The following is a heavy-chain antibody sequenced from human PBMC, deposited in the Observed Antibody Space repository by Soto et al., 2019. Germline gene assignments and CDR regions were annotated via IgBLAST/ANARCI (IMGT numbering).Heavy chain of an antibody. Sequence: SLSCAATGFTLISYGMNWVRQAPGKGLEWVAHSSRTETNTYYADSVKGRFTASRDNAKNLLYLQMDSLRAEDTAVYYCSRGWVDGVHFEYWGQGTLVSVSS. CDR2: SSRTETNT. CDR3: SRGWVDGVHFEY. CDR1: GFTLISYG. D-gene: IGHD5-12*01. V-gene: IGHV3-48*03. J-gene: IGHJ4*02.